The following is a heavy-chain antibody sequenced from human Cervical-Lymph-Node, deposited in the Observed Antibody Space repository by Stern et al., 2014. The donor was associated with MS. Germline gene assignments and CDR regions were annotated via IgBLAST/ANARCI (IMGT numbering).Heavy chain of an antibody. J-gene: IGHJ3*02. Sequence: QDQLVQSGAEVKKPGSSVKVSCKASGGTFSSYAISWVRQAPGQGLEWMGGIIPIFGTANYAQKFQGRVTIPADKSTSTAYRELSSLRSEDRAVYYGAREPAVHIYETAGVFDIWGQGTMVTVSS. V-gene: IGHV1-69*14. D-gene: IGHD1-1*01. CDR3: AREPAVHIYETAGVFDI. CDR1: GGTFSSYA. CDR2: IIPIFGTA.